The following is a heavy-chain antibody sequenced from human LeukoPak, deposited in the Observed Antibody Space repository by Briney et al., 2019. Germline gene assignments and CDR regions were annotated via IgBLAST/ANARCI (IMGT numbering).Heavy chain of an antibody. CDR1: GDSVSSNSAA. Sequence: SQTLSLTCAISGDSVSSNSAAWNWIRQSPSRGLEWLGRTYYRSKWSNDYAVSVKSRITINPDTSRNQFSLQLNSVTAADTAMYYCARDSGRYYVYNWFHPWGQGTLVTVSS. CDR3: ARDSGRYYVYNWFHP. V-gene: IGHV6-1*01. J-gene: IGHJ5*02. D-gene: IGHD1-26*01. CDR2: TYYRSKWSN.